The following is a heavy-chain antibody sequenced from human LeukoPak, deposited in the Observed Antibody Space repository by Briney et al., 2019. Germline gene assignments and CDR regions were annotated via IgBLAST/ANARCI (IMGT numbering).Heavy chain of an antibody. CDR1: GYTFSGYY. V-gene: IGHV1-2*02. CDR3: AENRGSERTFDI. Sequence: ASVKVSCKASGYTFSGYYMHWVRQAPGQGLEWMGWINPNSGDTHYAQNFQGRVTMTGDTSISTAYMEVSRLTSNDTAVYYCAENRGSERTFDIWGQGTMVTVSS. CDR2: INPNSGDT. D-gene: IGHD1-26*01. J-gene: IGHJ3*02.